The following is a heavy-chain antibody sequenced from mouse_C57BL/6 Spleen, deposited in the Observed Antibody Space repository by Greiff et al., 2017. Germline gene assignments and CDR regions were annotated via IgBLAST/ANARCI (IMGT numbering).Heavy chain of an antibody. CDR3: ARWGGAYAMDY. CDR2: INPNNGGT. CDR1: GYTFTDYY. J-gene: IGHJ4*01. V-gene: IGHV1-26*01. Sequence: EVQLQQSGPELVKPGASVKISCKASGYTFTDYYMNWVKQSHGKSLEWIGDINPNNGGTSYNQKFKGKATLTVDKSSSTAYMELRSLTSEDSAVYYCARWGGAYAMDYWGQGTSVTVSS.